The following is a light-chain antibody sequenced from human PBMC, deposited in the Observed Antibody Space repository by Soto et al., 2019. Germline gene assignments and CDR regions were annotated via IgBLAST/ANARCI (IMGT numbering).Light chain of an antibody. CDR3: GTWDTSLRAL. CDR2: DNN. CDR1: SSNIWNNY. J-gene: IGLJ3*02. V-gene: IGLV1-51*01. Sequence: QSVLTQPPSVSAAPGQTVTISCSGNSSNIWNNYVSWYQQLPGTAPKLLISDNNKRPSGIPDRFSGSKSGTSATLVITGLQTGDEADYYCGTWDTSLRALFGGGTKLTVL.